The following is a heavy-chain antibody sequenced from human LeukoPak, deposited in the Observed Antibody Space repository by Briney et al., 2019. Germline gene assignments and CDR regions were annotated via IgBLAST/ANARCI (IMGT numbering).Heavy chain of an antibody. CDR3: ARGGYYYDTTGSPGDY. Sequence: PGGSLRLSCAASGFTFSGCAMSWVRQAPGKGLEWVAVISYAGTNKYYADSVKGRFTISRDISKNTVYLHMDSLRDEDTAVYFCARGGYYYDTTGSPGDYWGQGTLVTVSS. V-gene: IGHV3-30*03. D-gene: IGHD3-22*01. J-gene: IGHJ4*02. CDR1: GFTFSGCA. CDR2: ISYAGTNK.